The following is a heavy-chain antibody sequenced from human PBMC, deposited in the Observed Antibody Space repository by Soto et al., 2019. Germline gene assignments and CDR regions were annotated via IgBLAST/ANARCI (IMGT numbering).Heavy chain of an antibody. Sequence: QLQLQEPGPGLVKPSETLSLTCTVSGGSITSSSYYWGWIRQPPGKGLEWIGSISYSGSTYYTPSLNSRDTIPGDTSKNQFSLKLSSVTAADTAAYYCARRVIPAATIDYWGRGTLVTVSS. CDR1: GGSITSSSYY. J-gene: IGHJ4*02. CDR3: ARRVIPAATIDY. D-gene: IGHD2-2*01. V-gene: IGHV4-39*01. CDR2: ISYSGST.